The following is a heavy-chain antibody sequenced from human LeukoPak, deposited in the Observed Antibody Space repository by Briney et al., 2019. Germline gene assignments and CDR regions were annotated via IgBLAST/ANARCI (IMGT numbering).Heavy chain of an antibody. CDR3: AKDGNYFNFDS. CDR1: GFTFSSYV. D-gene: IGHD1-26*01. V-gene: IGHV3-23*01. CDR2: ITGSGDNT. Sequence: AGGSLRLSCVASGFTFSSYVMNWVRQAPGKGLEWVSTITGSGDNTHHADSVKGRFTISRDNSINTLYLQMNSLRAEDTAIYYCAKDGNYFNFDSWGQGTLVTVSS. J-gene: IGHJ4*02.